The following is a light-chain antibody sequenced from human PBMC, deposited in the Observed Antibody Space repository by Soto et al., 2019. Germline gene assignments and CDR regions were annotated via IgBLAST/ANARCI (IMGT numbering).Light chain of an antibody. CDR1: SSDVGGYSY. V-gene: IGLV2-11*01. J-gene: IGLJ1*01. CDR2: DVS. CDR3: CSYAGRNAFV. Sequence: QSVLTQPRSVSGSPGQSVVISCTGTSSDVGGYSYVSWYQQYSGKAPKVIIYDVSKRPSGVPDRFSGSKSGKTASLTISGLQAEDEAEYYCCSYAGRNAFVFGTGTKGTVL.